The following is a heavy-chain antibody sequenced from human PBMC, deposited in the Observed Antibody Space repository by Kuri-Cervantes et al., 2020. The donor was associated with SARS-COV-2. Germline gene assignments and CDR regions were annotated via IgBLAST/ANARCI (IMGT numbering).Heavy chain of an antibody. CDR3: ARAFMVRGVNGPGY. D-gene: IGHD3-10*01. Sequence: GESLKISCAASGFTFSSYAMHWVRQAPGKGLEWVAVISYDGSNKYYADSAKGRFTISRDNSKNTLYLQMNSLRAEDTAVYYCARAFMVRGVNGPGYWGQGTLVTVSS. J-gene: IGHJ4*02. CDR2: ISYDGSNK. CDR1: GFTFSSYA. V-gene: IGHV3-30-3*01.